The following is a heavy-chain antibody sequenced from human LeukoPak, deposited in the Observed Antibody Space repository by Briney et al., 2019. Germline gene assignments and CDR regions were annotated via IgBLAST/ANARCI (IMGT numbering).Heavy chain of an antibody. CDR2: IYYSGST. CDR1: GGSISSYY. J-gene: IGHJ3*02. Sequence: PSETLSLTCTVSGGSISSYYWSWIRQPPGKGLEWIGYIYYSGSTNYNPSPKSRVTISVDTSKNQFSLKLSSVTAADTAVYYCARAFREGAFDIWGQGTMVTVSS. V-gene: IGHV4-59*01. CDR3: ARAFREGAFDI.